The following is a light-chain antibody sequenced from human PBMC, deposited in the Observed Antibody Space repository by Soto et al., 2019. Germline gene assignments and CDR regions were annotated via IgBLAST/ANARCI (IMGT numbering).Light chain of an antibody. CDR2: EVS. CDR1: SSDVGGYNY. Sequence: QSVLTQPASVSGSTGQSITISCTGTSSDVGGYNYVSWYQQHPGKAPKPMIYEVSNRPSGVSNRFSGSKSGNTASLTISGLQAEDDADYYCSSYTSSSTQVFGTGTKVTVL. V-gene: IGLV2-14*01. J-gene: IGLJ1*01. CDR3: SSYTSSSTQV.